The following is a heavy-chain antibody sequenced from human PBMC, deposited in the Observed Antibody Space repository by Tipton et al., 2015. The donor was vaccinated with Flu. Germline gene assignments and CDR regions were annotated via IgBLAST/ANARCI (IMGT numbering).Heavy chain of an antibody. CDR2: ISNSDTTI. D-gene: IGHD1-14*01. V-gene: IGHV3-48*03. J-gene: IGHJ6*02. CDR3: ARGMNTGLVDV. CDR1: GFTFSSYE. Sequence: SLRLSCAASGFTFSSYEMNWVRQAPGKGLEWVSYISNSDTTIYYADSVKGRFTISRDNSKNTLYLQVGSLRADDMAVYYCARGMNTGLVDVWGQGTTVTVSS.